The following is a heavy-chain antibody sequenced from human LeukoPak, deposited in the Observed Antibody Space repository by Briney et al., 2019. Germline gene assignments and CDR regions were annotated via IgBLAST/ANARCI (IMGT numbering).Heavy chain of an antibody. V-gene: IGHV1-8*01. CDR1: GYTFTSYD. J-gene: IGHJ6*03. Sequence: ASVKVSCKASGYTFTSYDINWVRQATGQGLEWMGWMNPNSGNTGYAQKFQGRVTMTRNTSISTAYMELSSLRSEDTAVYYCARGCGGLYSSSWYRLGYYYYMDVWGKGTTVTVSS. CDR2: MNPNSGNT. CDR3: ARGCGGLYSSSWYRLGYYYYMDV. D-gene: IGHD6-13*01.